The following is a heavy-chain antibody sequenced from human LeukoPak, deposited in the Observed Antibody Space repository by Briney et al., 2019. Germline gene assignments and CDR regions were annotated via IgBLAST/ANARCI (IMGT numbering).Heavy chain of an antibody. CDR3: ARWGVTPDYYYYMDV. CDR1: GGSISSSSYN. D-gene: IGHD2-21*02. J-gene: IGHJ6*03. Sequence: SETLSLTCTVSGGSISSSSYNWGWIRQPPGKGLEWIGSIYYSGSTYYNPSLKGRVTISVDTSKNQFSLKLSSVTAADTAVYYCARWGVTPDYYYYMDVWGKGTTVTVSS. V-gene: IGHV4-39*07. CDR2: IYYSGST.